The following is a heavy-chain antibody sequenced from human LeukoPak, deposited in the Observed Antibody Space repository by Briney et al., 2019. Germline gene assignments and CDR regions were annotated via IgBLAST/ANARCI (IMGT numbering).Heavy chain of an antibody. CDR1: GFTFSSYA. V-gene: IGHV3-23*01. D-gene: IGHD2-21*02. J-gene: IGHJ4*02. CDR3: EKDLGGSGDYRPY. Sequence: GGSLRLSCAASGFTFSSYAMSWVRQAPGKGLEWVSAISDSDGSTYYADSVKGRFTISRDNSKNTLYLQMNSLSAEDTAVYYCEKDLGGSGDYRPYWGQGSVVTVSS. CDR2: ISDSDGST.